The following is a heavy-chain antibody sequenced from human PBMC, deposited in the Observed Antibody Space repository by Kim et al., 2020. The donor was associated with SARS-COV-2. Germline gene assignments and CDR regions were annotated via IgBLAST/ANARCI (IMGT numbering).Heavy chain of an antibody. V-gene: IGHV1-69*04. CDR3: ARDDSSSWYFEDSGAYGMDV. Sequence: SVKVSCKASGGTFSSYAISWVRQAPGQGLEWMGRIIPILGIANYAQKFQGRVTITADKSTSTAYMELSSLRSEDTAVYYCARDDSSSWYFEDSGAYGMDVWGQGTTVTVSS. D-gene: IGHD6-13*01. CDR1: GGTFSSYA. J-gene: IGHJ6*02. CDR2: IIPILGIA.